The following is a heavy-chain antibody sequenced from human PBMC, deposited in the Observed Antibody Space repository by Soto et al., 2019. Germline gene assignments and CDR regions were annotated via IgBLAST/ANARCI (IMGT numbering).Heavy chain of an antibody. CDR1: GFTFSSYA. CDR3: AREGGGAKIYCSGGSCYSDY. V-gene: IGHV3-64*01. CDR2: ISSNGGST. J-gene: IGHJ4*02. D-gene: IGHD2-15*01. Sequence: PGGSLRLSCAASGFTFSSYAMHWVRQAPGKGLEYVSAISSNGGSTYYANSVKGRFTISRDNSKNTLYLQMGSLRAEDMAVYYCAREGGGAKIYCSGGSCYSDYWGQGTLVTVSS.